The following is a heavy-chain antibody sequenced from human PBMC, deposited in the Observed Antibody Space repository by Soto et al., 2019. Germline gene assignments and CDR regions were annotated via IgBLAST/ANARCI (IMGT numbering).Heavy chain of an antibody. Sequence: EVQLLESGGGLVQPGGSLRLSCAASGFTFSSYAMSWVRKAPGKGLELYSAITASGDNTYYADSLKGRFTISRDNSKSTMYLQMNSWRAEDTAVYYCSKVRPLRDCTRTSCLGAFDIWDQGTMVTVSS. V-gene: IGHV3-23*01. CDR3: SKVRPLRDCTRTSCLGAFDI. CDR1: GFTFSSYA. J-gene: IGHJ3*02. CDR2: ITASGDNT. D-gene: IGHD2-2*01.